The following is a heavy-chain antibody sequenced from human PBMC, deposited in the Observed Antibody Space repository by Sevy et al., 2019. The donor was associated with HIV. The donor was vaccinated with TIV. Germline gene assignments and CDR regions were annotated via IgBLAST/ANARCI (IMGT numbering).Heavy chain of an antibody. CDR2: ISGSGNT. Sequence: GGSLRLSCAASGFTFSSYAMSWVRQAPGTGLEWVSAISGSGNTYYADSVKGRFTISRDNPKNTLFLQMNSLRAEDTAVYYCAKDRSHIIMIRGVVIFDYWGQRTLVTVSS. D-gene: IGHD3-10*01. CDR3: AKDRSHIIMIRGVVIFDY. V-gene: IGHV3-23*01. J-gene: IGHJ4*02. CDR1: GFTFSSYA.